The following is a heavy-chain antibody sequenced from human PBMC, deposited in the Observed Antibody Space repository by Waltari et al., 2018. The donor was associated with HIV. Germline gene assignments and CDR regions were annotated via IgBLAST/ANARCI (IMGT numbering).Heavy chain of an antibody. Sequence: QLHLQESGPGLVKSSETLVLTCTVSGGSIIRNDFYRAWIRQLPGKGLEWIGLMYNRGTTDYNPSLKSRVSMSRDTSKNRFSLRLHSVTAADTAIYYCARRGDGFNQHARLDHWGPGTLVTVSS. CDR2: MYNRGTT. CDR3: ARRGDGFNQHARLDH. D-gene: IGHD2-2*01. J-gene: IGHJ4*02. CDR1: GGSIIRNDFY. V-gene: IGHV4-39*01.